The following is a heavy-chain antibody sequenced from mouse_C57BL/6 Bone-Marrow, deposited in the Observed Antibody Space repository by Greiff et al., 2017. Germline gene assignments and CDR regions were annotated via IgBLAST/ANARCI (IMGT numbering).Heavy chain of an antibody. CDR1: GYTFTSYW. V-gene: IGHV1-55*01. CDR2: IYPGSGST. J-gene: IGHJ1*03. D-gene: IGHD2-4*01. CDR3: AGGLSYWYVDV. Sequence: QVQLKQPGAELVKPGASVKMSCKASGYTFTSYWITWVQPRPGQGLEWIGDIYPGSGSTNYNEQFKSKATLTVDTSSSTAYMQLSSLTSEDSAVYYCAGGLSYWYVDVWGTGTTVTVSS.